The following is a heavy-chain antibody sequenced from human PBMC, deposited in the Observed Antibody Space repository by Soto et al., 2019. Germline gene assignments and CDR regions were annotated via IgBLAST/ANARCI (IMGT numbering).Heavy chain of an antibody. J-gene: IGHJ4*02. CDR1: GYTFTTYY. V-gene: IGHV1-46*01. CDR3: ARQRSGRSGYKGGYSNY. Sequence: QVQLVQSGAEVKKPGASVKVSCKASGYTFTTYYIQWVRQAPGQGLEWMGVISPSGGTTTYAQKFKGRVTMTRDTSTSTVHMELSRLRSEDTAVYYCARQRSGRSGYKGGYSNYWGQGTLVTVSS. CDR2: ISPSGGTT. D-gene: IGHD3-22*01.